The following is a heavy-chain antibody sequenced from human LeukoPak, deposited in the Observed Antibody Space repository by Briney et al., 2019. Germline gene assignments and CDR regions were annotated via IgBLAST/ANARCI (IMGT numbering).Heavy chain of an antibody. D-gene: IGHD4-17*01. Sequence: GGSLRLSCAASGFMFSSYWMHWVRQDPGKALEWASRIKSDGRSTNYADSVKGRFTIPRQIVKNTVYLQRNSLRAEETAVYYCTLSSYGDFVRVDAFDMWGRGTMDSVSS. CDR3: TLSSYGDFVRVDAFDM. V-gene: IGHV3-74*01. CDR1: GFMFSSYW. CDR2: IKSDGRST. J-gene: IGHJ3*02.